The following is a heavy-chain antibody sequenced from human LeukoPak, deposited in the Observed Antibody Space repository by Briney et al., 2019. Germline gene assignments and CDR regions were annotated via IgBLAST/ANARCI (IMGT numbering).Heavy chain of an antibody. CDR3: ARDLRITVSVAEKMNSGY. CDR2: ISAYNGNT. V-gene: IGHV1-18*01. CDR1: GYTFTSYG. J-gene: IGHJ4*02. Sequence: ASVKVSCKASGYTFTSYGISWVRQAPGQGLEWMGWISAYNGNTNYAQKLQGRVTMTTDTSTSTAYVELRSLRSDDTAVYYCARDLRITVSVAEKMNSGYWGQGTLVTVSS. D-gene: IGHD6-19*01.